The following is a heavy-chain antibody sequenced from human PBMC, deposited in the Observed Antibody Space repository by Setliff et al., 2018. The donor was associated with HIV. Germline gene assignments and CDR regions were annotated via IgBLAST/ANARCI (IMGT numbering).Heavy chain of an antibody. V-gene: IGHV1-18*01. CDR1: GYIFTNYG. Sequence: GASVKVSCKASGYIFTNYGITWVRQAPGQGLEWMGWISADNGNTNYAQKLQGRVTMPTDTSTSTADMELRSLRSDDTAVYYCARVPGARPYYYYYMDVWGKGTTVTVS. CDR2: ISADNGNT. CDR3: ARVPGARPYYYYYMDV. J-gene: IGHJ6*03. D-gene: IGHD3-10*01.